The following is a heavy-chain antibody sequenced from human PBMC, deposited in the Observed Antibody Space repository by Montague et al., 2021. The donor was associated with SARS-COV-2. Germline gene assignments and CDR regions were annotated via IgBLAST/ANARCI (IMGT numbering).Heavy chain of an antibody. CDR1: GGSISSGGYY. Sequence: TLSLTCTVSGGSISSGGYYWSWTRQHPGKGLEWIGYIYYSGSTYYNPSLKSRVTISVDTSKNQFSLKLSSVTAADTAVYYCARAGITIFGVVTNFDYWGQGTLVTVSS. CDR3: ARAGITIFGVVTNFDY. CDR2: IYYSGST. D-gene: IGHD3-3*01. V-gene: IGHV4-31*03. J-gene: IGHJ4*02.